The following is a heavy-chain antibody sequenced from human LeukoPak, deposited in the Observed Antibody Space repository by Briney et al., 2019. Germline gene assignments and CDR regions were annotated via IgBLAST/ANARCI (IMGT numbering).Heavy chain of an antibody. J-gene: IGHJ4*02. CDR2: INPNSGDT. D-gene: IGHD6-19*01. CDR1: GYTFTGYY. Sequence: ASVKVSCKASGYTFTGYYVHWVRQAPGQGLEWMGWINPNSGDTNYAQKSQGRVTMTRDTSISTAYMELSRLRSDDTAVYYCARAIAVAALDYWGQGTLVTVSS. CDR3: ARAIAVAALDY. V-gene: IGHV1-2*02.